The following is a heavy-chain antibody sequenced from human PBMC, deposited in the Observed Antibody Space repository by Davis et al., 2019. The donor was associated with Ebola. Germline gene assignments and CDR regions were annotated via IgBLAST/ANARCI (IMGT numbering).Heavy chain of an antibody. Sequence: PGGSLRLSCTASGFTSGDYAMRRILQAPGKGLEWVGFIRSKAYGGTTEYAASVKGRVTISRDDSKSIAYLQMNSLKTEDTAVYYCTTNDASADYLDYWGQGTLVTVSS. CDR2: IRSKAYGGTT. CDR1: GFTSGDYA. V-gene: IGHV3-49*03. J-gene: IGHJ4*02. D-gene: IGHD6-13*01. CDR3: TTNDASADYLDY.